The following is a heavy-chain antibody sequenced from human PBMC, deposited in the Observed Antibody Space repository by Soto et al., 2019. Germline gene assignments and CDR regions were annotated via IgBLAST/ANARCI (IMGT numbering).Heavy chain of an antibody. CDR3: ATSIVLVPIWSLDV. J-gene: IGHJ6*02. CDR1: GITXSSSA. Sequence: GGSLRLSCAASGITXSSSAMSWVRQAPGKGLEWVSSISGSGGSTYYADSVKGRFTISRDNSKNTLYLQMNSLRAEDTAVYYCATSIVLVPIWSLDVWGQGTTVTVSS. V-gene: IGHV3-23*01. D-gene: IGHD2-2*01. CDR2: ISGSGGST.